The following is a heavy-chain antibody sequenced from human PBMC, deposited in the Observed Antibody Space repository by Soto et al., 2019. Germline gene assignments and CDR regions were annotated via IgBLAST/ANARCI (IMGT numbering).Heavy chain of an antibody. CDR2: ISYDGSNK. CDR3: ARGDQYDLLHRYYAMGA. D-gene: IGHD3-10*01. V-gene: IGHV3-30*04. J-gene: IGHJ6*02. Sequence: SGGSLRLSCVASGLSFSKFDMHWIRQSPDKRLEWVAFISYDGSNKYYAGSVKGRFTVSRDNSKNTLSLQMNNVRGEDTAVYYCARGDQYDLLHRYYAMGAWGQGTTVTVSS. CDR1: GLSFSKFD.